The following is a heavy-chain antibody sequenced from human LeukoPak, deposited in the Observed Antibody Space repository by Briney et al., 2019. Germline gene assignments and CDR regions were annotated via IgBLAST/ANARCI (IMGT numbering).Heavy chain of an antibody. CDR1: GGSFSGYY. CDR3: AGSGSYYSQYYFDY. D-gene: IGHD3-10*01. Sequence: SETLSLTCAVYGGSFSGYYWSWIRQPPGKGLEWIGEINHSGSTNYSPSLKSRVTISVDTSKNQFSLRLSSVTAADTAVYYCAGSGSYYSQYYFDYWGQGTLVTVSS. J-gene: IGHJ4*02. V-gene: IGHV4-34*01. CDR2: INHSGST.